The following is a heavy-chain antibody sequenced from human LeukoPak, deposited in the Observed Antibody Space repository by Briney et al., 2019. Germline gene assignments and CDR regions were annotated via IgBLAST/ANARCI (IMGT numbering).Heavy chain of an antibody. CDR3: AKANWVSNADAVW. J-gene: IGHJ4*02. CDR1: GFSFTSYA. Sequence: GGSLRLSCAASGFSFTSYAMSWVRQAPARGPEWVSSIRGSGETFYAEFAKGRFTLSRDDSRNTVYLQMNNLRVEDTAIYYCAKANWVSNADAVWWGQGTQVTVSS. CDR2: IRGSGET. V-gene: IGHV3-23*01. D-gene: IGHD1-1*01.